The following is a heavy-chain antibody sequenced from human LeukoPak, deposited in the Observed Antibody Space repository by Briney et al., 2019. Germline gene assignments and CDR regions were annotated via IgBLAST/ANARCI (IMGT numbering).Heavy chain of an antibody. Sequence: GGSLRLSCAASGITFSNSAMTWVRQAPGKGLEWVSAMSSSGDSTYYADSVKGRFTISRDNSKNTLYLQMNSLRAEDTAVYYCAKQFAPNWFDPWGQGTLVTVSS. CDR3: AKQFAPNWFDP. V-gene: IGHV3-23*01. CDR2: MSSSGDST. CDR1: GITFSNSA. J-gene: IGHJ5*02. D-gene: IGHD2-21*01.